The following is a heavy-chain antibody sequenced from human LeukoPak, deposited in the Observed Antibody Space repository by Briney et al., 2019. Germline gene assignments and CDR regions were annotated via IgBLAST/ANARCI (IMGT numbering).Heavy chain of an antibody. J-gene: IGHJ4*02. D-gene: IGHD6-19*01. Sequence: GGSLRLSCAASGFTFTSFAMSWVRQAPGKGLELVSTISRSGVATYYANSVKGRFTISRDNSKNAVYLQMSSLRADDTGVYYCVRGRGLGEFAVASFDSWGRGTLVTVSS. CDR2: ISRSGVAT. CDR3: VRGRGLGEFAVASFDS. CDR1: GFTFTSFA. V-gene: IGHV3-23*01.